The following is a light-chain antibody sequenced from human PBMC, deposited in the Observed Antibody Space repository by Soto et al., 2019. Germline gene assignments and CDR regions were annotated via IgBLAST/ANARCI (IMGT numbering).Light chain of an antibody. CDR2: GAS. CDR3: QQYNDWPRT. Sequence: EIVMTQSPGTLSVSPGETATLSCRASQSVSRNLAWYQQKPGQAPRLLIYGASTRATGTPASFSGSGSGTEFTLTISSLQSEDFAIYYCQQYNDWPRTFGQGTKV. V-gene: IGKV3-15*01. J-gene: IGKJ1*01. CDR1: QSVSRN.